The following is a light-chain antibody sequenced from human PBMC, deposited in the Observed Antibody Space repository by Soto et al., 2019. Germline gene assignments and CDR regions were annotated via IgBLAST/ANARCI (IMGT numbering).Light chain of an antibody. CDR2: TDS. CDR3: AAWDDSLNGPV. J-gene: IGLJ2*01. Sequence: QSVLTQPPSASGTPGQRVTISCSGSSYNIGSNPVNWYQRLPGTAPKLLMFTDSQGPSGVPDRFSGSKFGTSASLAISGLQSEDEGEYFCAAWDDSLNGPVFGGGTKLTVL. V-gene: IGLV1-44*01. CDR1: SYNIGSNP.